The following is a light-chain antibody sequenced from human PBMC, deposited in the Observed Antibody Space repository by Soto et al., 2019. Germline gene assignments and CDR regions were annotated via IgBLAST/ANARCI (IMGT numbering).Light chain of an antibody. CDR3: QQSFSTPLT. J-gene: IGKJ4*01. Sequence: DIQMTQSPSSLSASLGDRVTVTCRASHIIGDYLNWYQQKPGKAPNLLIYAASILQSGVPSRFSGSGSGTDFTLTISSLHPEDFATYYCQQSFSTPLTFGGGTKVDIK. CDR2: AAS. V-gene: IGKV1-39*01. CDR1: HIIGDY.